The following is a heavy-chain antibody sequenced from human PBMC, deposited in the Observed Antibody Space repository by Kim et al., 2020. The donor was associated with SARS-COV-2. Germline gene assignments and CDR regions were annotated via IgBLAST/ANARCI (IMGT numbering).Heavy chain of an antibody. CDR3: AREPERGWKIFGAPNYDFWSGWDTVGFPPRRGMDV. CDR2: INPNSGGT. Sequence: ASVKVSCKASGYTFTGYYMHWVRQAPGQGLEWMGRINPNSGGTNYAQKFQGRVTMTRDTSISTAYMELSRLRSDDTAVYYCAREPERGWKIFGAPNYDFWSGWDTVGFPPRRGMDVWGQGTTVTVSS. CDR1: GYTFTGYY. J-gene: IGHJ6*02. V-gene: IGHV1-2*06. D-gene: IGHD3-3*01.